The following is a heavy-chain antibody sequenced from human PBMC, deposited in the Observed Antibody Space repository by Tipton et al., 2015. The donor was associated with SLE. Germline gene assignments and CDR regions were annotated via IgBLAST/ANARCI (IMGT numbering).Heavy chain of an antibody. CDR3: TRGDSSAYYSSPDYIDY. V-gene: IGHV3-74*01. CDR1: SFTFSSYW. J-gene: IGHJ4*02. CDR2: IDPDGSRT. D-gene: IGHD3-3*01. Sequence: SLRLSCTASSFTFSSYWMHWVRQVPGKGLVWVSEIDPDGSRTNYADYVEGRFTISRDNAKNTLSLQMNSLRVDDTGVYYCTRGDSSAYYSSPDYIDYWGQGTLATVSS.